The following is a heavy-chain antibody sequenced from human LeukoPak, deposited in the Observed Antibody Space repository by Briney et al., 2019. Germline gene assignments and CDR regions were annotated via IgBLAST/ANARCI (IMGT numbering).Heavy chain of an antibody. CDR2: ISSSGSTI. J-gene: IGHJ4*02. D-gene: IGHD4-17*01. CDR3: ARKHNYGDYEVY. CDR1: GFTFSSYE. V-gene: IGHV3-48*03. Sequence: GGSLTLSCAASGFTFSSYEMNWVRQAAGKGLEWVSYISSSGSTIYYADSVKGRFTISRDNAKNSLYLQMNSLRAEDTAVYYWARKHNYGDYEVYWGQGTLVTVSS.